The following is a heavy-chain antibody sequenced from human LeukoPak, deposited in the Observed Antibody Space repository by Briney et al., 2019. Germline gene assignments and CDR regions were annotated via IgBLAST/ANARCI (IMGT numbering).Heavy chain of an antibody. Sequence: GASVKVSCKASGYTFTSYAMHWVRQAPGQRLEWMGWINAGNGNTKYSQKFQGRVTITRDTSASTAYMELSSLRSEDTAVYYCARDRLIGSGTPNWFDPWGQGTLVTVSS. J-gene: IGHJ5*02. CDR1: GYTFTSYA. CDR2: INAGNGNT. D-gene: IGHD2-15*01. V-gene: IGHV1-3*01. CDR3: ARDRLIGSGTPNWFDP.